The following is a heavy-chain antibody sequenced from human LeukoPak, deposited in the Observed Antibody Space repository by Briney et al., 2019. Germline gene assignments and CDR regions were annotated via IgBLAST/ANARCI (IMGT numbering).Heavy chain of an antibody. CDR2: ISSSSSYI. CDR3: ARGGGGYSYGTPRYFDY. V-gene: IGHV3-21*05. CDR1: GFTFGDYA. J-gene: IGHJ4*02. D-gene: IGHD5-18*01. Sequence: GGSLRLSCTASGFTFGDYAMSWVRQAPGKGLEWVSYISSSSSYIYYADSVKGRFTISRDNAKNSLYLQMNSLRAEDTAVYYCARGGGGYSYGTPRYFDYWGQGTLVTVSS.